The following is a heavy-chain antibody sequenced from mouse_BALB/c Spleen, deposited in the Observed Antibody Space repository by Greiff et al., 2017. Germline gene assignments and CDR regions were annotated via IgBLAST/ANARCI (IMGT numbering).Heavy chain of an antibody. V-gene: IGHV2-6-4*01. J-gene: IGHJ2*01. CDR1: GFSLSRYI. CDR2: IWGGGST. CDR3: DRNKLGEDYFDY. Sequence: VQRVESGPGLVAPSQSLSITCTVSGFSLSRYIVHWVRQPPGKGLEWLGMIWGGGSTDYNSALKSRLSISKDNSKSQVVLKMNSLQTDDTAMYYCDRNKLGEDYFDYWGQGTTLTVSS. D-gene: IGHD4-1*01.